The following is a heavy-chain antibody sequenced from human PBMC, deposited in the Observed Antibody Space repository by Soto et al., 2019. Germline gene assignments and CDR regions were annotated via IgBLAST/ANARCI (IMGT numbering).Heavy chain of an antibody. J-gene: IGHJ3*02. CDR2: ITGSGIGT. CDR1: GFGFSNYA. CDR3: AKDPNGDYLGAFDS. D-gene: IGHD4-17*01. Sequence: EVQLLESGGGLVQPGGSLRLSCAASGFGFSNYAVTWVRQAPGKGLEWVAGITGSGIGTKYADSVKGRFTISRDNSKNTLYLQMNSLRAGDTAVYYCAKDPNGDYLGAFDSWGQGTMVTVSS. V-gene: IGHV3-23*01.